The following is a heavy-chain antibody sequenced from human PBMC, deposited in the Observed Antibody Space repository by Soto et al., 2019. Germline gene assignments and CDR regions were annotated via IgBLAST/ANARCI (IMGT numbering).Heavy chain of an antibody. CDR3: ATDKFGAGRVGVHS. CDR2: IVPVLRLT. J-gene: IGHJ5*02. V-gene: IGHV1-69*08. D-gene: IGHD3-10*01. Sequence: QVQLVQSGAEVKNPGASLRVSCETSGDTSTIYTITWVRQAPGQGLQWMGRIVPVLRLTNYAQEFQGRLTITADSSTNTAHIDLTSLTSEDTAVYYCATDKFGAGRVGVHSWGQGTLVIVSS. CDR1: GDTSTIYT.